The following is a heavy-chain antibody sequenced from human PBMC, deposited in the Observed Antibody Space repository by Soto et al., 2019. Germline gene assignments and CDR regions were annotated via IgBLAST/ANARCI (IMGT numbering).Heavy chain of an antibody. CDR2: INPSGGVT. V-gene: IGHV1-46*03. CDR3: AADPPTEEHDAFHI. Sequence: QVQLVQSGAEVKKPGASVKVSCKASGYTLSSYFMHWVRQAPGQGLEWMGIINPSGGVTVYAQKFQGRVTMTRDTSTSTVYKELSSLTSEDTALYYCAADPPTEEHDAFHIWGQGTMVTVSS. J-gene: IGHJ3*02. CDR1: GYTLSSYF.